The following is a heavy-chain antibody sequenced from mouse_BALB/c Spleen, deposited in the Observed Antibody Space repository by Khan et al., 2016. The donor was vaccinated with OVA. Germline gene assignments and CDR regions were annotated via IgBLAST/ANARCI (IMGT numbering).Heavy chain of an antibody. V-gene: IGHV1-4*01. CDR2: INPSNGYT. CDR3: VRDGAYHRNDGWFAY. Sequence: VQLQQSGAELARPGASVKMSCKASGYTFTSYTIHWIKKRPGQGLEWIGYINPSNGYTNYNQKFKDKATLPTDKSSTTAYLQLSSHTSDDSAVDNCVRDGAYHRNDGWFAYWGQGTLVTVSA. CDR1: GYTFTSYT. J-gene: IGHJ3*01. D-gene: IGHD2-14*01.